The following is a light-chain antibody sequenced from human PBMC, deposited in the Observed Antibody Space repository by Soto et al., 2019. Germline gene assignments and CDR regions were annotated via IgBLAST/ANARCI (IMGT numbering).Light chain of an antibody. CDR1: SNDVGSYDL. J-gene: IGLJ1*01. CDR2: EVH. CDR3: CSFADTFTYV. Sequence: QSVPAQPASVSGSPGQSITISCTGTSNDVGSYDLVSWYQHHPGKTPKLMIYEVHKRPSGVSNRFSGSKSGNTASLTISGLQTEDEADYYCCSFADTFTYVFGTGTKVTVL. V-gene: IGLV2-23*02.